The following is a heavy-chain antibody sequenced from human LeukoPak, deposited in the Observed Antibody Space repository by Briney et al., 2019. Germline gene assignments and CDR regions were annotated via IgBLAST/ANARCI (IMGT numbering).Heavy chain of an antibody. CDR2: LYYSGST. V-gene: IGHV4-59*02. D-gene: IGHD5-18*01. CDR3: ARGVNNYGYGFYFDY. J-gene: IGHJ4*02. CDR1: GNSASGYY. Sequence: SETLSLTCTVSGNSASGYYWTWIRQPPGKGLEWIGYLYYSGSTNYNPSLKSRVTISVDTSKNQFSLKLTSVTAADTAVYFCARGVNNYGYGFYFDYWGQGTLVTVSS.